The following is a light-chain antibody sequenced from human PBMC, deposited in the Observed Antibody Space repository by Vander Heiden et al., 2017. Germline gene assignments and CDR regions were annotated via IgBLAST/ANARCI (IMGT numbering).Light chain of an antibody. CDR3: QQYGSSPPT. J-gene: IGKJ2*01. CDR2: GVS. V-gene: IGKV3-20*01. Sequence: EIVLTQSPGTLFLSPGERATLSCRASQSVSRSYLAWYQQKPGQAPRLLIYGVSSRAAGIPDRFSGSGSGTDFTLTISRLEPEDFAVYFCQQYGSSPPTFGQGTKLEIK. CDR1: QSVSRSY.